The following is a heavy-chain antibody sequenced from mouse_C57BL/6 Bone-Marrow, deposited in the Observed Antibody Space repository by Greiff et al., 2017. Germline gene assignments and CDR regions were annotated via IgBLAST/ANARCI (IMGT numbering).Heavy chain of an antibody. CDR2: IYPGDGDT. CDR1: GYAFSSSW. Sequence: QVQLQQSGPELVKPGASVKISCKASGYAFSSSWMNWVKQRPGKGLEWIGRIYPGDGDTNYNEKFKGKATLTSDTSSSTAYMQLSSLTSEDSAIYFGAREETAMDYWGQGTSVTGSS. V-gene: IGHV1-82*01. J-gene: IGHJ4*01. CDR3: AREETAMDY.